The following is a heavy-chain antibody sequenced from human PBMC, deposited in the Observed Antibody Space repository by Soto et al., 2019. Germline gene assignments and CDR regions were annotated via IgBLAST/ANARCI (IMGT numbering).Heavy chain of an antibody. V-gene: IGHV4-61*01. J-gene: IGHJ4*02. CDR3: ARGSTVTQYDY. CDR2: MSYSGTT. Sequence: SETLSLTCSVSGVSVSSGSFYWVWIRQPPGKGLEWIGLMSYSGTTNYNPSLKSRVTISVDTSRSQISLMVSSLTAADTALYYCARGSTVTQYDYWGQGTLVTVS. D-gene: IGHD4-17*01. CDR1: GVSVSSGSFY.